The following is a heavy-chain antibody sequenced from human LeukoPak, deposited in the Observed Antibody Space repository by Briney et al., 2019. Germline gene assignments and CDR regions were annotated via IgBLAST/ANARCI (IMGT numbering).Heavy chain of an antibody. V-gene: IGHV3-20*04. J-gene: IGHJ5*02. Sequence: GGSLRLSCAASGFTFDDYGMSWVRQAPGKGLEWVSGINWNGGSTGYADSVKGRFTISRDNSKNTLYLQMNSLRAEDTAVYYCAKHASGYYLNWFDPWGQGTLVTVSS. CDR2: INWNGGST. CDR3: AKHASGYYLNWFDP. D-gene: IGHD3-22*01. CDR1: GFTFDDYG.